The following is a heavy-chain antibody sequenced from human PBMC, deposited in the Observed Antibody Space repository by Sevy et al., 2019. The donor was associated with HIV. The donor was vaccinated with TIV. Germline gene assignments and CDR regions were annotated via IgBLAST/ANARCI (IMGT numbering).Heavy chain of an antibody. CDR3: TRDIGGRYGY. Sequence: GGSLRLSCVGSGFTFSTYWMHWVRQLPGKGLVWVSRINEDGTTTNYADPVKGRFSIFRDNAKNTLYLQMNSLSAEDTAVYFCTRDIGGRYGYWCQGALVTVSS. CDR1: GFTFSTYW. CDR2: INEDGTTT. D-gene: IGHD2-15*01. V-gene: IGHV3-74*01. J-gene: IGHJ4*02.